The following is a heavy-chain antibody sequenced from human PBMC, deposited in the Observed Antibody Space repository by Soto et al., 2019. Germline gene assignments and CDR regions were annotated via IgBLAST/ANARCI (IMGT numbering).Heavy chain of an antibody. Sequence: SVKVSWKPSGYTFTSSAVQWVRQDRGQRLEWIGWIVVGSGNTNYAQKFQERVTITRDMSTSTAYMELSSLRSEDTAVYYCAAESSSSSWSAYYYGMDVWGQGTTVTVSS. V-gene: IGHV1-58*01. D-gene: IGHD6-13*01. CDR1: GYTFTSSA. J-gene: IGHJ6*02. CDR3: AAESSSSSWSAYYYGMDV. CDR2: IVVGSGNT.